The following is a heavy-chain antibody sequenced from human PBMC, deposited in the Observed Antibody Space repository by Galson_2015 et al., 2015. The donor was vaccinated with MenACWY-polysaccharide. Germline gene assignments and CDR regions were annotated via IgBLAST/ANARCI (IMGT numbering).Heavy chain of an antibody. CDR3: ARQTTVTNAFDI. J-gene: IGHJ3*02. D-gene: IGHD4-17*01. Sequence: SVKVSCKASGGTFSSYAISWVRQAPGQGLEWMGKIIPILGIANYAQKFQGRVTITADKSTSTAYKELSSLRSEDTAVYYCARQTTVTNAFDIWGQGTMVTVSS. CDR2: IIPILGIA. V-gene: IGHV1-69*04. CDR1: GGTFSSYA.